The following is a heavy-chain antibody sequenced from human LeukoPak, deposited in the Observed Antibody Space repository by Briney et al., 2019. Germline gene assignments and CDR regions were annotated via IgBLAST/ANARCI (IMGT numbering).Heavy chain of an antibody. CDR3: AKCMSATGVCLNFDS. J-gene: IGHJ4*02. CDR1: GFTFLNYA. Sequence: PGGSRRLSWAASGFTFLNYAMSWVRQAPGKGLQWVSGISGRDDTTYYTDSPPGSTYYTNSAEGRLTFSRDNSKNTVYLQIDSLGVEDTAVYYCAKCMSATGVCLNFDSWGQGILVTVSS. CDR2: ISGRDDTTYYTDSPPGST. D-gene: IGHD2-21*02. V-gene: IGHV3-23*01.